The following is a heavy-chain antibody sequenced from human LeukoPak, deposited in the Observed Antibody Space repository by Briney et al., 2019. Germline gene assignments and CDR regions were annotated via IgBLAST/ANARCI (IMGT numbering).Heavy chain of an antibody. Sequence: GLXXVSSISCSGGRTYYAASVKGRFTISRDNSKNTLYLQMNSLRAEDTAVYYCAKDPLRGRDYWGQGTLVTVSS. CDR2: ISCSGGRT. V-gene: IGHV3-23*01. J-gene: IGHJ4*02. CDR3: AKDPLRGRDY. D-gene: IGHD4-17*01.